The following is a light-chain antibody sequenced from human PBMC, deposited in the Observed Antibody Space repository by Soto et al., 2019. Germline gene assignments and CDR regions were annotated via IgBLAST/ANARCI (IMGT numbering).Light chain of an antibody. V-gene: IGKV3-20*01. Sequence: PGERATLSCRASQSVSSSYLAWYQQKPGQAPRLLIYGASSRATGIPDRFSGSGSGTDFTLTISRLEPEDFAVYYCQQYGSSPLVTFGQGTRLEIK. CDR3: QQYGSSPLVT. J-gene: IGKJ5*01. CDR2: GAS. CDR1: QSVSSSY.